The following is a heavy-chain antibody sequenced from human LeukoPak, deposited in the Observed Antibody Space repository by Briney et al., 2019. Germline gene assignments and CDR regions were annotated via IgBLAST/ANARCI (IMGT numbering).Heavy chain of an antibody. CDR3: AKVGGGSSHYYYMDV. J-gene: IGHJ6*03. V-gene: IGHV3-23*01. CDR1: GFTFSSYA. D-gene: IGHD1-26*01. CDR2: ISGSGGST. Sequence: PGGSLRPSCAASGFTFSSYAMSWVRQAPGKGLEWVSAISGSGGSTYYADSVKGRFTISRDNSKNTLYLQMNSLRAEDTAVYYCAKVGGGSSHYYYMDVWGKGTTVTVSS.